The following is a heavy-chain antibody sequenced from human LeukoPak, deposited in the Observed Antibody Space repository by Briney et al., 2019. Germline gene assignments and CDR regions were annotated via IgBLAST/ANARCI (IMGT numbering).Heavy chain of an antibody. CDR1: GGSINSNNYY. D-gene: IGHD5-12*01. CDR2: IYSSGSA. CDR3: ARGPLPDRNSGYDFNPDY. V-gene: IGHV4-39*01. J-gene: IGHJ4*02. Sequence: SGTLSLTCTVSGGSINSNNYYWGWIRQPPGKGLEWIGSIYSSGSAYYNPSLKSRVTISVDTSKNQFSLKLNSVAAADTAVYYCARGPLPDRNSGYDFNPDYWGQGTLVTVSS.